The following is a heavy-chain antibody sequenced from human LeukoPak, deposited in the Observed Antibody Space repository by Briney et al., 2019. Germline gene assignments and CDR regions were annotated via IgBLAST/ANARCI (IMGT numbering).Heavy chain of an antibody. CDR2: IYYSGST. CDR3: ARVSLNSYGGVFYFDY. Sequence: PSETLSLTCTVSGGSISSYYWSWIRQPPGKGPEWIGYIYYSGSTNYNPSLKSRVTISVDTSKNQFSLKLSSVAAADTAVYYCARVSLNSYGGVFYFDYWGQGTLVTVSS. D-gene: IGHD4-23*01. J-gene: IGHJ4*02. CDR1: GGSISSYY. V-gene: IGHV4-59*08.